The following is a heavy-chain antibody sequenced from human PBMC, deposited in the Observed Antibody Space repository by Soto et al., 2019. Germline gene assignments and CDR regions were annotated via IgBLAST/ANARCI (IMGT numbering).Heavy chain of an antibody. CDR1: GYTFTGYY. V-gene: IGHV1-2*02. Sequence: VASVKVSCKASGYTFTGYYMHWVRQAPGQGLEWMGWINPNSGGTNYAQKFQGRVTMTRDTSISTAYMELSRLRSDDTAVYYCARGVGSSGSYFDYWGQGTLVTVSS. D-gene: IGHD6-6*01. CDR2: INPNSGGT. J-gene: IGHJ4*02. CDR3: ARGVGSSGSYFDY.